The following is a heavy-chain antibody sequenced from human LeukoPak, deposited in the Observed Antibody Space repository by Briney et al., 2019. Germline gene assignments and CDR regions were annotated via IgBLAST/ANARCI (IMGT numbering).Heavy chain of an antibody. D-gene: IGHD1-26*01. J-gene: IGHJ4*02. Sequence: PGGSLRLSCVASGFTNDYYMAWIRQAPGKGLEWIAYISAIGDDKYYADSVKGRFTISRDNAKNSMYLQMNSLRADDTALYHCARDGRGKYHLDLWGQGTLVTVSS. V-gene: IGHV3-11*01. CDR2: ISAIGDDK. CDR1: GFTNDYY. CDR3: ARDGRGKYHLDL.